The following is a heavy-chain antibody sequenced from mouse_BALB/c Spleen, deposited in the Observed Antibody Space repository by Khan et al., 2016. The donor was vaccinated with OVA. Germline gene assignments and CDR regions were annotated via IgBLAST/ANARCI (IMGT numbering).Heavy chain of an antibody. J-gene: IGHJ3*01. V-gene: IGHV9-3-1*01. CDR2: INTYTGEP. CDR1: GYTFTNYG. Sequence: IQLVQSGPELKKPGETVKISCKASGYTFTNYGMNWVKQAPGKGLKWMGWINTYTGEPTYADDFKGRFAFSLETSASTAYLQIHNLKNEDTATYFCARSNGNYWFTYWGQGTLVTVSA. D-gene: IGHD2-1*01. CDR3: ARSNGNYWFTY.